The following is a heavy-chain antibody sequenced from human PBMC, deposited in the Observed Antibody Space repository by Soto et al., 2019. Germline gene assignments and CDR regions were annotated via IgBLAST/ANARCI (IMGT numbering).Heavy chain of an antibody. J-gene: IGHJ4*02. Sequence: SVKVSCKASGFTFTSAAVQWVRQARGQRLEWIGWIVVGSGNTNYAQKFQERVTITRDTSTSTAYMEVSSLRSEDTAVYYCAGLGSGDYDDSWGQGTLVTVSS. V-gene: IGHV1-58*01. CDR2: IVVGSGNT. CDR1: GFTFTSAA. CDR3: AGLGSGDYDDS. D-gene: IGHD3-16*01.